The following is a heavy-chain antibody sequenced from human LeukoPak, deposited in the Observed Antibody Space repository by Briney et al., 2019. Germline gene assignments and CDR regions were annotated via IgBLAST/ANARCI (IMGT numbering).Heavy chain of an antibody. Sequence: GGSLRLSCAASGFTFSSYAMSWVRQAPGKGLEWVSAISGSGGSTYYADSVKGRFTISRDNSKNTLYLQINSLRAEDTAVYYCAKEPGTTGYYYYYMDVWGKGTTVTVSS. J-gene: IGHJ6*03. V-gene: IGHV3-23*01. CDR2: ISGSGGST. D-gene: IGHD1-7*01. CDR3: AKEPGTTGYYYYYMDV. CDR1: GFTFSSYA.